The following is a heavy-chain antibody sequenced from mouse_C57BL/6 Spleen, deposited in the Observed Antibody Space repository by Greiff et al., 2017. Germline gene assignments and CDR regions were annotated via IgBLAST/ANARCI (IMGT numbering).Heavy chain of an antibody. D-gene: IGHD1-1*01. CDR2: ISSGGSTI. J-gene: IGHJ4*01. V-gene: IGHV5-17*01. CDR1: GFTFSDYG. Sequence: DVMLVEPGGGLVKPGGSLKLSCAASGFTFSDYGMHWVRQAPEKGLEWVAYISSGGSTIYYADTVKGRFTISRDNASNTLFMQMTSLRSEDTAMYYCAMHEYCCSYYSMDYWGQGTSVTVSS. CDR3: AMHEYCCSYYSMDY.